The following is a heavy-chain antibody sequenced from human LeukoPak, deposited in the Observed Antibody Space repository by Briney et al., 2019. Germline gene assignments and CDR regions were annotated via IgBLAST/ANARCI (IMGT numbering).Heavy chain of an antibody. J-gene: IGHJ4*02. V-gene: IGHV3-21*01. Sequence: SGGSLRLSCAASGFTFGTYSMNRVRQAPGKGLEWVSCISSSSSSYIYYTDSVKGRFTISRDNAKNSLTLQMNSLRAEDTAVYYCARDLKYYDSSGFDYWGQGTLVTVSS. D-gene: IGHD3-22*01. CDR2: ISSSSSSYI. CDR1: GFTFGTYS. CDR3: ARDLKYYDSSGFDY.